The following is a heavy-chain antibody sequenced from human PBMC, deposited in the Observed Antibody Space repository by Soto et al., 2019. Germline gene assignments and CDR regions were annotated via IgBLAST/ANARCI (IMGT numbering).Heavy chain of an antibody. V-gene: IGHV4-34*01. D-gene: IGHD2-2*01. CDR3: ARGLHQLPPGGY. CDR1: GGSFSGYH. CDR2: INHSGGT. J-gene: IGHJ4*02. Sequence: SETLSLTCAVYGGSFSGYHWSWIRQPPGKGLEWIGQINHSGGTNYNPSLKSRVTISIDTSKNQFSLKLSSVTAADTAVYYCARGLHQLPPGGYWGQGTLVTVSS.